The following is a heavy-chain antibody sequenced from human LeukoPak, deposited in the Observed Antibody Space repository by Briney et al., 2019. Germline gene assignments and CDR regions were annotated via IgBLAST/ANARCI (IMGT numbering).Heavy chain of an antibody. D-gene: IGHD6-13*01. CDR1: GGSFSGYY. V-gene: IGHV4-34*01. J-gene: IGHJ6*03. CDR3: ARVPSQLVRGFYYYYYMDV. CDR2: INHSGST. Sequence: SETLSLTCAVYGGSFSGYYWSWIRQPPGKGLEWIGEINHSGSTNYNPSLKSRVTISVGTSKNQFSLKLSSVTAADTAVYYCARVPSQLVRGFYYYYYMDVWGEGTTVTVSS.